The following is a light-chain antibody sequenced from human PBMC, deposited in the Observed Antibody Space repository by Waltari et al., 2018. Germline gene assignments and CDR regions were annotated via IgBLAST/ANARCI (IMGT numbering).Light chain of an antibody. Sequence: DIQMTQSPSSLSASVGDTVTVTCRASQNIRTHLNWYQQKPTTAPNLLLYAASTLHRGFPSRFSGSGSETDFTLTISSLEPEDFAVYYCQQRSNWPRTFGPGTKVDIK. CDR1: QNIRTH. V-gene: IGKV1-39*01. CDR3: QQRSNWPRT. CDR2: AAS. J-gene: IGKJ3*01.